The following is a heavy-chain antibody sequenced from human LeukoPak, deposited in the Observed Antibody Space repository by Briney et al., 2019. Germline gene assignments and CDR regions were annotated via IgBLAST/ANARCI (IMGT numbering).Heavy chain of an antibody. V-gene: IGHV4-4*02. CDR3: ARPGMGYGDYFDY. D-gene: IGHD5-18*01. CDR1: GGSISSSNW. CDR2: IYHSGST. Sequence: SETLSLTCAVSGGSISSSNWWSWVRQPPGKGLEWIGEIYHSGSTNYNPSLKSRVTISVDKSKNQFSLKLSSVTAADTAVYYCARPGMGYGDYFDYWGQGTLVTVSS. J-gene: IGHJ4*02.